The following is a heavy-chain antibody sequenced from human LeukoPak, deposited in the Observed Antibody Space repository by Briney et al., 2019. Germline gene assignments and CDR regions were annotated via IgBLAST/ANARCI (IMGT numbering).Heavy chain of an antibody. CDR3: ANHYYYDSSGYYSPYYYYYYYMDV. V-gene: IGHV3-23*01. CDR2: ISGSGGST. D-gene: IGHD3-22*01. Sequence: GGSLRLSCAASGFTFSSYAMSWVRQAPGKGLEWVSAISGSGGSTYYADSVKGRFTISRDNSKNTLYLQMNSLRAEDTAVYYCANHYYYDSSGYYSPYYYYYYYMDVWGKGTTVTVSS. J-gene: IGHJ6*03. CDR1: GFTFSSYA.